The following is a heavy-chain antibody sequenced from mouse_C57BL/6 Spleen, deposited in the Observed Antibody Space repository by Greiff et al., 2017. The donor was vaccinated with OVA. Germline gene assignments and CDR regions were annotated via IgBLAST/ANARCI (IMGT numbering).Heavy chain of an antibody. CDR2: ILPGSGST. V-gene: IGHV1-9*01. CDR1: GYTFTGYW. D-gene: IGHD2-5*01. CDR3: ARGGSNYFYYAMDY. J-gene: IGHJ4*01. Sequence: QVQLKESGAELMKPGASVKLSCKATGYTFTGYWIEWVKQRPGHGLEWIGEILPGSGSTNYNEKFKGKATFTADTSSNTAYMQLSSLTTEDSAIDYCARGGSNYFYYAMDYWGQGTSVTVSS.